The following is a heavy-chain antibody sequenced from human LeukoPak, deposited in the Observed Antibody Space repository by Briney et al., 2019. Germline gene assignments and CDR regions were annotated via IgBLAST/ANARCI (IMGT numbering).Heavy chain of an antibody. Sequence: ASVKVSCKASGYTFSNYYMHWVRQAPGQGLEWMGWINPNSGGTNYGPKFQGRVTMTTDTPISTAYMELSSLTSDDTAVYYCASPGSGWSWGQGTLVTVSS. D-gene: IGHD6-19*01. CDR2: INPNSGGT. V-gene: IGHV1-2*02. J-gene: IGHJ5*02. CDR3: ASPGSGWS. CDR1: GYTFSNYY.